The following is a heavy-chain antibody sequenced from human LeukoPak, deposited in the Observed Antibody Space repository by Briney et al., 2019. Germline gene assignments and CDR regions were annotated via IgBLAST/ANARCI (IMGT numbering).Heavy chain of an antibody. D-gene: IGHD5-18*01. CDR2: IYYSGST. V-gene: IGHV4-59*08. Sequence: SETLSLTCTVSGGSISSYYWSWIRQPPGKGLEWIGYIYYSGSTNYNPSLKSRVTISVDTSKNQFSLKLSSVTAADTAVYYCARHRRYSYGYNYFDYWGQGTLVTVSS. CDR3: ARHRRYSYGYNYFDY. CDR1: GGSISSYY. J-gene: IGHJ4*02.